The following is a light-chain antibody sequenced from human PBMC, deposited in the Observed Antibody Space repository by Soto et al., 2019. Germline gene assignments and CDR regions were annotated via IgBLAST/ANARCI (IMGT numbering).Light chain of an antibody. J-gene: IGKJ4*01. CDR2: DAA. CDR1: QSVSSY. Sequence: EIVLTQSPATLSLSPGERATLSCRASQSVSSYLAWYQQKPGQAPRLLIYDAASRATGIPARFSGSGSGTDFTLTISSLEPEDFAVYYCQQSSNWPVTFGGGTKVEIK. V-gene: IGKV3-11*01. CDR3: QQSSNWPVT.